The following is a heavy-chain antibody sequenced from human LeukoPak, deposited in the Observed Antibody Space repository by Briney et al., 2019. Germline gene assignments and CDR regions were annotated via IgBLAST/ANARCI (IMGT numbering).Heavy chain of an antibody. D-gene: IGHD3-10*01. CDR3: ARDRSRIFGERDLDS. Sequence: ASVKVSCKASGYSFTDYNMHWVRQAPRQGLEWVGAINTNSGELYYPKNFQGRVTVTRDASISTAYMELSRLASDDTAVYFCARDRSRIFGERDLDSWGQGSLVTVSS. V-gene: IGHV1-2*02. CDR1: GYSFTDYN. CDR2: INTNSGEL. J-gene: IGHJ4*02.